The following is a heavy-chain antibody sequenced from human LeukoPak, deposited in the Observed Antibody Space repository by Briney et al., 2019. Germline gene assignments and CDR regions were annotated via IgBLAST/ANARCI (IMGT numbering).Heavy chain of an antibody. D-gene: IGHD3-22*01. CDR1: GLTFSSYG. J-gene: IGHJ4*02. CDR2: IWYDGSNK. Sequence: GRSLRLSCAASGLTFSSYGMHWVRQAPGKGLEWVAVIWYDGSNKYYADSVKGRFTISRDNSKNTLYLQMNSLRAEDTAVYYCARDPGNSSGYYFDYWGQGTLVTVSS. CDR3: ARDPGNSSGYYFDY. V-gene: IGHV3-33*01.